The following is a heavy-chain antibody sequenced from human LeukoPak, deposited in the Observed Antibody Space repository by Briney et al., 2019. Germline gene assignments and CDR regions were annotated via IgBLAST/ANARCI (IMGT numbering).Heavy chain of an antibody. D-gene: IGHD3-10*01. J-gene: IGHJ4*02. Sequence: SETLSLTCTVSGGSISSGGYYWSWIRQHPGKGLEWIGYIYYSGSTYYNPSLKSRVTISVDTSKNQFSLKLSSVTAADTAVYYCARASTYYYGSGEAAVDYWGQGTLVTVSS. CDR3: ARASTYYYGSGEAAVDY. CDR1: GGSISSGGYY. CDR2: IYYSGST. V-gene: IGHV4-31*03.